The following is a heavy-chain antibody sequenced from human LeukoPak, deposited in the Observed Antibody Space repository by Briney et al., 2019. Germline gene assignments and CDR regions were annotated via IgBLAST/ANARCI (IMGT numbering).Heavy chain of an antibody. Sequence: GASVKVSCKASGYTFTSYGISWVRQAPGQGLEWMGWSSGYNGNTNYAQKLQGRVTMTTDTSTSTAYMELRSLRSDDTAVYYCARDPQVYYYDSSGSRDDAFDIWGQGTMVTVSS. V-gene: IGHV1-18*01. CDR3: ARDPQVYYYDSSGSRDDAFDI. D-gene: IGHD3-22*01. CDR1: GYTFTSYG. J-gene: IGHJ3*02. CDR2: SSGYNGNT.